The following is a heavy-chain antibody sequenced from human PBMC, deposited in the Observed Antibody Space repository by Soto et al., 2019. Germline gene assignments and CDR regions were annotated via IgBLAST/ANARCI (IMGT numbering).Heavy chain of an antibody. Sequence: EVQLVESGGGLVQPGGSLRLSCAASGFTFSSYWMHWVRQAPGKGLVWVSRIKSDGSDTSYADSVKGRFTISRDNAKNTMYLQMSSLRAEDTDVYYCVRVAYGDLGGWGQGTLVTV. D-gene: IGHD4-17*01. CDR2: IKSDGSDT. CDR1: GFTFSSYW. CDR3: VRVAYGDLGG. V-gene: IGHV3-74*01. J-gene: IGHJ4*02.